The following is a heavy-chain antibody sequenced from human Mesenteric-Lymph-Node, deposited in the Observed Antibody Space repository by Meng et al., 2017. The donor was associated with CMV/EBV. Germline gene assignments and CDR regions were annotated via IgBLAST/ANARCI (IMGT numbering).Heavy chain of an antibody. V-gene: IGHV3-7*01. CDR2: IKQDGSEK. CDR1: GFTFSSYA. CDR3: ASNDFWSGYRHGMDV. J-gene: IGHJ6*02. D-gene: IGHD3-3*01. Sequence: GESLKISCAASGFTFSSYAMHWVRQAPGKGLEWVANIKQDGSEKYYVDSVKGRFTISRDNAKNSLYLQMNSLRAEDTAVYYCASNDFWSGYRHGMDVWGQGTTVTVSS.